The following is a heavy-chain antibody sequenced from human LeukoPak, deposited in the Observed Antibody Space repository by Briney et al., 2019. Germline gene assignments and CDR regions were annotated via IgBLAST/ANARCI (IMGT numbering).Heavy chain of an antibody. CDR2: IYYSGST. CDR3: ARVLSLDYGDFYFDL. V-gene: IGHV4-59*01. CDR1: GGSISSYY. J-gene: IGHJ4*02. D-gene: IGHD4-17*01. Sequence: SETLSLTCTVSGGSISSYYWSWIRQPPGKGLEWIGYIYYSGSTNYNPSLKSRVTISLDTSKNQFSLKLTSVTAADTAVYYCARVLSLDYGDFYFDLWGRGTLVTVSS.